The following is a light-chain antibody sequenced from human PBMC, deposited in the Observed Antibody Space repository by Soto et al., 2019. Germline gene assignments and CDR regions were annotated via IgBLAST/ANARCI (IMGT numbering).Light chain of an antibody. Sequence: QSLLTQPPSVSGAPGQRVTISCTGSRSNIGAGYDVHWYQQFPGTAPKLLIYLNNNRPSGVPDRFSGSKSGTSASLAITGLQAEDEADYYCQSYDSSPVFGGGTKLTVL. V-gene: IGLV1-40*01. CDR2: LNN. CDR1: RSNIGAGYD. CDR3: QSYDSSPV. J-gene: IGLJ2*01.